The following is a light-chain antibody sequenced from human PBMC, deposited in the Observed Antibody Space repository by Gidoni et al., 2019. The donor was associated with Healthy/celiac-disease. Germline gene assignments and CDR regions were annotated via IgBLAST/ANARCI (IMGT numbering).Light chain of an antibody. CDR2: DNN. J-gene: IGLJ2*01. Sequence: QSVLTQPRSVSASAGQKVTISCSGSSSNIGNNYVSWYQQLPGTAPKLLIYDNNKRPSGIPDRFSGSKSGTSATLGITGLQTGDEADYYCGTWDSSLSAVFGGGTKLTVL. CDR3: GTWDSSLSAV. V-gene: IGLV1-51*01. CDR1: SSNIGNNY.